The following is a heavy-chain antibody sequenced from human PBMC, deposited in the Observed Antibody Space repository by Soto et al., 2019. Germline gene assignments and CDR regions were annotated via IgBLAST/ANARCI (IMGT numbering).Heavy chain of an antibody. V-gene: IGHV3-23*01. CDR3: AKDSTVTTSLYFYYYGFDV. CDR1: GFTFNHYA. J-gene: IGHJ6*02. CDR2: VSGRGGST. Sequence: GGSLRLSCTASGFTFNHYAMSWVRQAPGKGLEWVSAVSGRGGSTKYADSVKGRFIISRDNSNSTLYLQMDSLRGEDTAVYYCAKDSTVTTSLYFYYYGFDVWGQGTTVTVSS. D-gene: IGHD4-17*01.